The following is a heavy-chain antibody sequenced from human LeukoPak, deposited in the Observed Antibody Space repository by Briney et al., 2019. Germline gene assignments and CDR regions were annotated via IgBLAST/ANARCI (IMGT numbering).Heavy chain of an antibody. CDR2: IIPIFGTA. Sequence: ASVKVSCKASGGTFSSYAISWVRQAPGQGLEWMGGIIPIFGTANYAQKFQGRVTIAADESTNTAYMELSSLRSEDTAVYYCARDASYSGFDYWGQGTLVTVSS. J-gene: IGHJ4*02. V-gene: IGHV1-69*13. CDR1: GGTFSSYA. D-gene: IGHD5-12*01. CDR3: ARDASYSGFDY.